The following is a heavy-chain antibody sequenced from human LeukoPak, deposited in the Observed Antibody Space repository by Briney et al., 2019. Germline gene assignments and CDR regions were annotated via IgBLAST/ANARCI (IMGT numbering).Heavy chain of an antibody. D-gene: IGHD3-9*01. V-gene: IGHV4-34*01. CDR2: INHSGST. CDR3: ARGPLRYFDWLPPIDY. Sequence: SETLSLTCAVYGGSFSGYYWSWIRQPPGKGLEWIGEINHSGSTNYNPSLKSRVTISVDTSKNQFSLELSSVTAADTAVYYCARGPLRYFDWLPPIDYWGQGTLVTVSS. J-gene: IGHJ4*02. CDR1: GGSFSGYY.